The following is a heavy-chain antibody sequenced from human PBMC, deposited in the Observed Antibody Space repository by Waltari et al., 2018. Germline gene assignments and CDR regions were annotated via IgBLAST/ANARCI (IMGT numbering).Heavy chain of an antibody. CDR3: ARDRGRGLYLDS. D-gene: IGHD2-15*01. V-gene: IGHV4-4*02. J-gene: IGHJ4*02. Sequence: QLHLDQLGPGLLEPSGTLSLICAVSGDFMRAHYWWSWVRQAPGKGLEGGGQVRGHGKTKYNPSFERRVAVSVDTSTAQFSLKVTSATAADTAVYYCARDRGRGLYLDSWGQGILVTVSP. CDR1: GDFMRAHYW. CDR2: VRGHGKT.